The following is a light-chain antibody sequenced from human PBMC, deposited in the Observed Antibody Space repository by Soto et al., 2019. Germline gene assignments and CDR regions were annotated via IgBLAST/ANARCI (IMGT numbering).Light chain of an antibody. J-gene: IGKJ5*01. CDR2: DES. CDR1: QSIXTS. CDR3: QQRNVWPTIT. Sequence: VLTQSAATLPLSPGERATLSCRASQSIXTSLAWYQQKPGQAPRLVIXDESNRANGVPARFGGSGSGRDFTLTINSLEPEYFAVYYCQQRNVWPTITFGQGTRLEIK. V-gene: IGKV3-11*02.